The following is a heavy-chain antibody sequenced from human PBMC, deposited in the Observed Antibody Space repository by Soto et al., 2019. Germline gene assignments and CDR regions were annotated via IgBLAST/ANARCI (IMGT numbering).Heavy chain of an antibody. Sequence: GGSLRLSCAASGFTFSSYAMSWVRQAPGKGLEWVSAISGSGGSTYYADSVKGRFTISRDNSKNTLYLQMNSLRAEDTAVYYCAKDRPPLGYCSGGSCYWGQGALVTVSS. CDR1: GFTFSSYA. CDR3: AKDRPPLGYCSGGSCY. J-gene: IGHJ4*02. D-gene: IGHD2-15*01. V-gene: IGHV3-23*01. CDR2: ISGSGGST.